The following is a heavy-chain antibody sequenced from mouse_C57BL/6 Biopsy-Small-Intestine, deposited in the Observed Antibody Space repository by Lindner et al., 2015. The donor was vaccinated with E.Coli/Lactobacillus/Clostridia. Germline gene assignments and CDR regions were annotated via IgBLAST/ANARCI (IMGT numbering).Heavy chain of an antibody. J-gene: IGHJ3*01. Sequence: VQLQESGPELVKPGDSVKISCKASGYSFTGYFMNWVMQSHGKSLEWIGRINPYNGDTFYNQKFKGKATLTVDKSSSTAHMELRSLTSEDSAVYYCARVGLRQGFAYWGQGTLVTVSA. CDR1: GYSFTGYF. CDR3: ARVGLRQGFAY. V-gene: IGHV1-20*01. CDR2: INPYNGDT. D-gene: IGHD2-4*01.